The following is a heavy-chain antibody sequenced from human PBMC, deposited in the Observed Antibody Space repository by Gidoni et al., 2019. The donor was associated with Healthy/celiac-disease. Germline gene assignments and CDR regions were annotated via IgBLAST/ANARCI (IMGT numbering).Heavy chain of an antibody. CDR3: AREVLMAGTTKVWSSFDY. V-gene: IGHV3-30-3*01. Sequence: QVQLVESGGGVVQPGRSLTLSCAASGFTFSSYSMHWVRQAPGKGLEWVAVISYDGSNKYYADSVKGRFTISRDNSKNTLYLQMNSLRAEDTAVYYCAREVLMAGTTKVWSSFDYWGQGTLVTVSS. J-gene: IGHJ4*02. D-gene: IGHD1-7*01. CDR2: ISYDGSNK. CDR1: GFTFSSYS.